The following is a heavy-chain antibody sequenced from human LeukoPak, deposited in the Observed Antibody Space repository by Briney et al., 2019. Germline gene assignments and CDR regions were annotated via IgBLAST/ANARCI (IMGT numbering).Heavy chain of an antibody. CDR2: TYYRSKWDS. Sequence: SQTLSLTCAISGDSVSNNIATWNWIRQSPSRGLEWLGRTYYRSKWDSDYALSVKCRITIKPDTSKNQFSLKLSSVTAADTAVYYCARGGGSGAPRPRLRPKRDDAFDIWGQGTMVTVSS. J-gene: IGHJ3*02. V-gene: IGHV6-1*01. CDR1: GDSVSNNIAT. D-gene: IGHD3-10*01. CDR3: ARGGGSGAPRPRLRPKRDDAFDI.